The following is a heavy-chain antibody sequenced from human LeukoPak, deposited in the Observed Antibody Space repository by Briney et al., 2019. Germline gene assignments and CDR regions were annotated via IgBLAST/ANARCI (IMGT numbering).Heavy chain of an antibody. CDR1: RATFSSYA. J-gene: IGHJ6*03. V-gene: IGHV1-69*13. D-gene: IGHD2-2*01. CDR2: IIPIFGTA. CDR3: AREHSWSRDCSSTSCYPYYYYYYMDV. Sequence: SVKVSCKASRATFSSYAISWVRQAPGQGLEWMGGIIPIFGTANYAQKLQGRVTITADESTSTAYMELSSLRSEDTAVYYCAREHSWSRDCSSTSCYPYYYYYYMDVWGKGTTVTVSS.